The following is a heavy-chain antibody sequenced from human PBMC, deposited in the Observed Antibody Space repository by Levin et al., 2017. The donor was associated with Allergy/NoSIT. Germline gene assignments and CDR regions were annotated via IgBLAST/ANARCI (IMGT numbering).Heavy chain of an antibody. CDR1: GFTFSDNY. CDR3: ARDPGGSYDY. CDR2: ISGSLTTI. D-gene: IGHD1-26*01. J-gene: IGHJ4*02. V-gene: IGHV3-11*01. Sequence: GASVKVSCAASGFTFSDNYMSWIRQAPGKGLEWVSSISGSLTTIKYADSVEGRFTISWDNTKKSLYLQMNSLRVEDTAVYYCARDPGGSYDYWGQGTLVTVSS.